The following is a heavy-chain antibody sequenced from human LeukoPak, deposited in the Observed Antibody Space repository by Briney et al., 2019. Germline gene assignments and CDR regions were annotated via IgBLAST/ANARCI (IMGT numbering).Heavy chain of an antibody. J-gene: IGHJ6*03. CDR2: ISSSSSYI. CDR1: GFTFSSYS. D-gene: IGHD6-13*01. Sequence: GGSLRLSCAASGFTFSSYSMNWVRQAPGKGLEWVSSISSSSSYIYYADSVKGRFTISRDNAKNSLYLQMNSLRAEDTAVYYCARDSSSSWYYYYYMDVWGKGTTVTVFS. CDR3: ARDSSSSWYYYYYMDV. V-gene: IGHV3-21*01.